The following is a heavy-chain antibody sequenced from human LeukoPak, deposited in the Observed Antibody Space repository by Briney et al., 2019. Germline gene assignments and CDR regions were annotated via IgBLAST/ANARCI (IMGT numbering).Heavy chain of an antibody. CDR2: IIPIFGTA. D-gene: IGHD3-22*01. CDR1: GYTFTSYA. CDR3: ARDRRGLDYYDSSGYENDAFDI. J-gene: IGHJ3*02. V-gene: IGHV1-69*13. Sequence: SVKVSCKASGYTFTSYAISWVRQAPGQGLEWMGGIIPIFGTANYAQKFQGRVTITADESTSTAYMELSSLRSEDTAVYYCARDRRGLDYYDSSGYENDAFDIWGRGTMVTVSS.